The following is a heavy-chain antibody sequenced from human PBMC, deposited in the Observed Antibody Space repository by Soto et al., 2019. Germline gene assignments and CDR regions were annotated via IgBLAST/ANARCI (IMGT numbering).Heavy chain of an antibody. J-gene: IGHJ6*02. Sequence: GGSLILSCVSSEFTFSHYWMSWVRQAPGKGLEWVANIKQDGSEKYYVDSVKGRFTISRDNAENSLYLQMNSLRAEDTALYYCARVYPGTGWPFHYYGMDVWGQGTTVTVSS. CDR3: ARVYPGTGWPFHYYGMDV. D-gene: IGHD6-25*01. CDR2: IKQDGSEK. CDR1: EFTFSHYW. V-gene: IGHV3-7*01.